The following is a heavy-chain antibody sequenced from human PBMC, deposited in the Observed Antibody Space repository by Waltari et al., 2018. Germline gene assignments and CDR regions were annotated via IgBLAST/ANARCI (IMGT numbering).Heavy chain of an antibody. CDR1: GFTFXSFA. Sequence: EVQLVESGGDLIQPXGSLRLSCAASGFTFXSFAMGWVRQAPGKGLEGVSSIIGSGHTTXYADSVKGRFTIXRDXSKXTXYXQMDSLRAXXTAVXYCAKGENSGXYRCFDYXGQGTLVTVXS. CDR2: IIGSGHTT. V-gene: IGHV3-23*04. CDR3: AKGENSGXYRCFDY. J-gene: IGHJ4*02. D-gene: IGHD6-19*01.